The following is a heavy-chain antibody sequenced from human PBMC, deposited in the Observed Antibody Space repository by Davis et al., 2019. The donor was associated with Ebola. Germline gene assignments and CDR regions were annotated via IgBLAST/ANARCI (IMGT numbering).Heavy chain of an antibody. CDR1: GYIFTSYW. Sequence: GESLKISCKVSGYIFTSYWIGWVRQMPGKGLEWMGIIHPYDSDTRYSPSFQGQVTISADKSISTAYLQWSSLKASDTAMYYCSRPGYDLYFDLWGRGTLVTVSS. CDR2: IHPYDSDT. V-gene: IGHV5-51*01. D-gene: IGHD1-1*01. CDR3: SRPGYDLYFDL. J-gene: IGHJ2*01.